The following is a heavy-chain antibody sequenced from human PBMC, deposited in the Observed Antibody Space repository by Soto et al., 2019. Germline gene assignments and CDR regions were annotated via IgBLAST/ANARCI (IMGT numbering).Heavy chain of an antibody. CDR1: GGAITNYY. J-gene: IGHJ4*02. V-gene: IGHV4-59*08. Sequence: QVQLQESGPGLVKPSETLSLTCTVSGGAITNYYWSWIWQSPWKGLEWIGYVDYSGSTKYNPSLRSRVTISVDTSKKQLSLNLRSVTAADTAVYYCARRSHYASGSGFDYWGQGTLVTVSS. CDR3: ARRSHYASGSGFDY. CDR2: VDYSGST. D-gene: IGHD3-10*01.